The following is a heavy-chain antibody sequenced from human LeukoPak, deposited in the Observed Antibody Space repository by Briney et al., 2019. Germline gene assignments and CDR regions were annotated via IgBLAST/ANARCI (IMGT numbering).Heavy chain of an antibody. CDR2: IRSNSDGGTI. V-gene: IGHV3-15*07. CDR3: ATDFYDST. Sequence: GGSLRLSCATSGFTFGNAWMNWVCQAPGKRLEWVGRIRSNSDGGTIDYAAPVKGRFTLSRDDSKTTLYLQMNSLQTEDTAVYYCATDFYDSTWGQGTLVTVSS. D-gene: IGHD3-22*01. CDR1: GFTFGNAW. J-gene: IGHJ5*02.